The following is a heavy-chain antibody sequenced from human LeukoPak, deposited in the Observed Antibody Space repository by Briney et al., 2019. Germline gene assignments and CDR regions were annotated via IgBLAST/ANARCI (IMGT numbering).Heavy chain of an antibody. D-gene: IGHD5-24*01. V-gene: IGHV3-21*01. CDR1: DFTFSDYA. J-gene: IGHJ4*02. CDR3: ARPARGYNGIFDY. CDR2: ISGSGSNT. Sequence: GGSLRLSCAASDFTFSDYAMSWVRQAPGKGLEWVSSISGSGSNTYYADSVKGRFTISRDNAKNSLYLQMNSLRADDTAVYYCARPARGYNGIFDYWGQGTLVTVSS.